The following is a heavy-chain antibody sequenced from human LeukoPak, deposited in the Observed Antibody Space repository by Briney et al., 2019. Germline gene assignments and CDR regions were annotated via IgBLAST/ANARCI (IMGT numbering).Heavy chain of an antibody. V-gene: IGHV3-66*01. Sequence: GGSLRLSCATSGFTVSSNYMSWVRQAPGKGLEWVSVIYSGGTTYYADSVKGRFTISRDNFKNTLYLQMNSLRAEDTAVYYCARDMAYYDILTGYGEPYYFDYWGQGTLVTVSS. CDR1: GFTVSSNY. CDR2: IYSGGTT. CDR3: ARDMAYYDILTGYGEPYYFDY. J-gene: IGHJ4*02. D-gene: IGHD3-9*01.